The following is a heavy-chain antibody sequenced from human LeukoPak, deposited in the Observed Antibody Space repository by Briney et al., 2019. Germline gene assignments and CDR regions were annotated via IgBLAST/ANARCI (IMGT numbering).Heavy chain of an antibody. Sequence: SGTLSLNCSVSGGSINNSNWWSWIRQSPGKGLEWIGVVFHTGSTNYNPSLKSRVTLSVDKSKNRFSLRLTSMTAADSAVYFCARTLRSSGFYSWGQGTLVTVSS. J-gene: IGHJ5*02. V-gene: IGHV4-4*02. CDR2: VFHTGST. CDR3: ARTLRSSGFYS. D-gene: IGHD3-10*01. CDR1: GGSINNSNW.